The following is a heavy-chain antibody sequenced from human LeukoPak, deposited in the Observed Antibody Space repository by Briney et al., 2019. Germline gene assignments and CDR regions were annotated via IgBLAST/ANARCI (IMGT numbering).Heavy chain of an antibody. D-gene: IGHD3-16*01. Sequence: GASVKVSCKASGGTFSSYTISWVRQAPGQGLERMGRIIPILGIANYAQKFQGRVTITADKSTSTAYMELSSLRSEDTAVYYCARSYDYVWGSHFDYWGQGTLVTVSS. CDR1: GGTFSSYT. J-gene: IGHJ4*02. CDR3: ARSYDYVWGSHFDY. V-gene: IGHV1-69*02. CDR2: IIPILGIA.